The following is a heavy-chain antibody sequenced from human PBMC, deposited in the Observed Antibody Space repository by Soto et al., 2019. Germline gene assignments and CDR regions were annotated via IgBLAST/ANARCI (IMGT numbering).Heavy chain of an antibody. D-gene: IGHD3-22*01. CDR1: GFTFSSYW. V-gene: IGHV3-30-3*01. CDR2: ISYDGSNK. Sequence: PGGSLRLSCAASGFTFSSYWMHWVRQAPGKGLEWVAVISYDGSNKYYADSVKGRFTISRDNSKNTLYLQMNSLRAEDTAVYYCARDYYDSSGYPDYWGQGTLVTVSS. J-gene: IGHJ4*02. CDR3: ARDYYDSSGYPDY.